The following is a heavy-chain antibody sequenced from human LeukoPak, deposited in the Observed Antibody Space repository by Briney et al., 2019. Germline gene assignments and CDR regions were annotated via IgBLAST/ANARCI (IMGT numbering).Heavy chain of an antibody. CDR1: GFTFSSYS. Sequence: QTGGSLRLSCAASGFTFSSYSMNWVRQAPGKGLEWVSYISSSSSTIYYADSVKGRFTISRDNAKNSLYLQMNSLRAEDTAVYYCARGSKPGGFRSGYYTVDAFDIWGQGTMVTVSS. J-gene: IGHJ3*02. CDR2: ISSSSSTI. V-gene: IGHV3-48*01. D-gene: IGHD3-3*01. CDR3: ARGSKPGGFRSGYYTVDAFDI.